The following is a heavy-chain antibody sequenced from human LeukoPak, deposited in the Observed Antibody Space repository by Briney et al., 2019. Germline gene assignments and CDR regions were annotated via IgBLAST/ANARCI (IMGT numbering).Heavy chain of an antibody. CDR3: TRGRGGTIVRGYMDY. D-gene: IGHD3-10*01. CDR1: GYTFINYD. J-gene: IGHJ4*02. V-gene: IGHV1-8*01. Sequence: GASVKVSCKASGYTFINYDITWVRQATGQGLEWMGWMNSNSGNTGYAQKFQGRVTMTRDTSMSTAYMELSSLRFEDTAVYYCTRGRGGTIVRGYMDYWGQGTLVTVSS. CDR2: MNSNSGNT.